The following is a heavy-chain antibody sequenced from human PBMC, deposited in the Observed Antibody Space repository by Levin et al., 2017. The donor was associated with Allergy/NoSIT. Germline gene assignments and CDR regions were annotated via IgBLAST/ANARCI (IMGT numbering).Heavy chain of an antibody. CDR2: IINSGVGT. Sequence: GGSLRLSCAASGFTFNNYAMSWVRQAPGKGLEWVSAIINSGVGTYYADSVKGRFTISRDNSKNTMYLQMNSVRAEDTAVYFCAKDAIRGSDQPYYFDYWGQGTLVTASS. CDR1: GFTFNNYA. CDR3: AKDAIRGSDQPYYFDY. V-gene: IGHV3-23*01. J-gene: IGHJ4*02. D-gene: IGHD6-19*01.